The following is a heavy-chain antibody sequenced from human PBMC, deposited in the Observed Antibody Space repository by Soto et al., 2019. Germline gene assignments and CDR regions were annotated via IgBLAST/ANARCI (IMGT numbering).Heavy chain of an antibody. CDR2: ISAYNGNT. CDR3: ARDIVVVPAAKSSAFDI. D-gene: IGHD2-2*01. CDR1: GYTFTSYG. V-gene: IGHV1-18*01. Sequence: ASVKVSFKASGYTFTSYGISWVRQAPGQGLEWMGWISAYNGNTNYAQKLQGRVTMTTDTSTSTAYMELRSLRSDDTAVYYCARDIVVVPAAKSSAFDIWGQGTMVTVSS. J-gene: IGHJ3*02.